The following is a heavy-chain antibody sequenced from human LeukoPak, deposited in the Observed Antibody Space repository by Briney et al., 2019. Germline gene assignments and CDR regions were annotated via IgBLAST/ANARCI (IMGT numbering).Heavy chain of an antibody. CDR1: GFTFSSYG. Sequence: GGSLRLSCAASGFTFSSYGMHWVRQAPGKGLEWVAVIWYDGSNKYYADSVKGRFTISRDNSKNTLYLQMNSLRAEDTAVYYCARAEEYYDFWSGYWLDYWGQGTLVTVSP. CDR3: ARAEEYYDFWSGYWLDY. CDR2: IWYDGSNK. V-gene: IGHV3-33*01. D-gene: IGHD3-3*01. J-gene: IGHJ4*02.